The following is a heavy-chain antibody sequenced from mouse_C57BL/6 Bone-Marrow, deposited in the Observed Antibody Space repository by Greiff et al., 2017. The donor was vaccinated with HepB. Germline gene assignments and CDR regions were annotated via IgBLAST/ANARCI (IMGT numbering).Heavy chain of an antibody. Sequence: QVQLKQPGAELVKPGASVKLSCKASGYTFTSYWMHWVKQRPGQGLEWIGMIHPNSGSTNYNEKFKSKATLTVDKSSSTAYMQLSSLTSEDSAVYYCAYDYEDAMDYWGQGTSVTVSS. CDR1: GYTFTSYW. CDR2: IHPNSGST. J-gene: IGHJ4*01. D-gene: IGHD2-4*01. V-gene: IGHV1-64*01. CDR3: AYDYEDAMDY.